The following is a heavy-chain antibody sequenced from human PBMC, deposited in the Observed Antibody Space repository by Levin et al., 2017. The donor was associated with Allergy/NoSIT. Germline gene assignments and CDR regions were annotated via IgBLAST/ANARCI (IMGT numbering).Heavy chain of an antibody. D-gene: IGHD3-10*01. V-gene: IGHV3-15*01. CDR1: GFTFSNAW. CDR2: IKSKTDGGTT. J-gene: IGHJ5*02. CDR3: TELPTMVRGVIIYPRWFDP. Sequence: GESLKISCAASGFTFSNAWMSWVRQAPGKGLEWVGRIKSKTDGGTTDYAAPVKGRFTISRDDSKNTLYLQMNSLKTEDTAVYYCTELPTMVRGVIIYPRWFDPWGQGTLVTVSS.